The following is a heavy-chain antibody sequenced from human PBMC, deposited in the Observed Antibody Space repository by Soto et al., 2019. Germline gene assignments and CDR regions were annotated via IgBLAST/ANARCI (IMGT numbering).Heavy chain of an antibody. CDR1: GLTVSSNY. Sequence: EVPLVESGGGLIQPGGSLRLSCAASGLTVSSNYMSWVRQAPGKGLEWVAIVFSGGNTYHADSVKGRFTVSRDNSKHTLDLQMNSLRPEDTAVYYCAKGDFECWGQGTLVTVSS. D-gene: IGHD1-26*01. V-gene: IGHV3-53*01. CDR2: VFSGGNT. CDR3: AKGDFEC. J-gene: IGHJ4*02.